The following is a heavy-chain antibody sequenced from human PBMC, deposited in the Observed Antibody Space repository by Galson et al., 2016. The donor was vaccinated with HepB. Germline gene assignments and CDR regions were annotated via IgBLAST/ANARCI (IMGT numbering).Heavy chain of an antibody. D-gene: IGHD6-6*01. V-gene: IGHV5-51*01. CDR3: ARINFSPSSLVGWFDP. Sequence: QSGAEVKKPGESLKISCKGSGYSFTSYWIGWVRQMPGKGLDYMGIIYPDESNAKYSPSFQGRVTISADKSTNTAYLHWSSLKASDSALYYCARINFSPSSLVGWFDPWGQGTLVTVSS. J-gene: IGHJ5*02. CDR2: IYPDESNA. CDR1: GYSFTSYW.